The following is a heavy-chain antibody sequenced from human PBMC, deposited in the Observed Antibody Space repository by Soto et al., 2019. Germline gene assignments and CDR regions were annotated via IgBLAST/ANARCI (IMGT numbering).Heavy chain of an antibody. Sequence: SETLSLTCTVSGGSISSSSYYWGWIRQPPGKGLEWIGSIYYSGSTYYNPSLKSRATISVDTSKNQFSLKLSSVTAADTAVYYCARYCSGGSCYIGFDIWGQGTMVTVSS. CDR3: ARYCSGGSCYIGFDI. J-gene: IGHJ3*02. CDR1: GGSISSSSYY. D-gene: IGHD2-15*01. V-gene: IGHV4-39*01. CDR2: IYYSGST.